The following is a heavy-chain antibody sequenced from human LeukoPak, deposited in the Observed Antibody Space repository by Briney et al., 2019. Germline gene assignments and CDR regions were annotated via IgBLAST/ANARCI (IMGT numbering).Heavy chain of an antibody. Sequence: ASVEVSCKASGYTFTSYDINWVRQATGQGLEWMGWMNPNSGNTGYAQKFQGRVTMTRNTSISTAYMELSSLRSEDTAVYYCARGSYYYGSGIPTGDYWGQGTLVTVSS. D-gene: IGHD3-10*01. J-gene: IGHJ4*02. CDR1: GYTFTSYD. CDR3: ARGSYYYGSGIPTGDY. CDR2: MNPNSGNT. V-gene: IGHV1-8*01.